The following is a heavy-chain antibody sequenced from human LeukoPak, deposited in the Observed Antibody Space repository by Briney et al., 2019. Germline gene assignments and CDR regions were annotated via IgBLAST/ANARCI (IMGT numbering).Heavy chain of an antibody. V-gene: IGHV3-30*02. D-gene: IGHD4-11*01. CDR3: ATYSTRNAREFQS. Sequence: GGSLRLSCAASGFTFSSYGMHWVRQAPGKGLEWVAFIRYDGSNKYYADSVKGRFTISRDNSKNTLYLQMNSLRAEDTAVYYCATYSTRNAREFQSWGQGTLVTVSS. CDR1: GFTFSSYG. CDR2: IRYDGSNK. J-gene: IGHJ1*01.